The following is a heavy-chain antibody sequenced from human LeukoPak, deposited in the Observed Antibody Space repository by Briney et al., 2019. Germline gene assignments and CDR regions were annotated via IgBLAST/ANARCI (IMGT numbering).Heavy chain of an antibody. V-gene: IGHV1-18*01. CDR2: ISAYNGNT. D-gene: IGHD3-10*01. CDR3: ARDGGRDYYGSGSYYFDY. Sequence: ASVKVSCKTSGYTFTSNGISWVRQAPGQGLEWMGWISAYNGNTNYAQKLQGRVTMTTDTSTSTAYMEVRSLRSDDTAVYYCARDGGRDYYGSGSYYFDYWGQGTLVTVSS. J-gene: IGHJ4*02. CDR1: GYTFTSNG.